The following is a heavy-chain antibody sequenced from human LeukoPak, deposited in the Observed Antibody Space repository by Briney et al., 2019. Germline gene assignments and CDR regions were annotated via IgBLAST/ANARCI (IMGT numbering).Heavy chain of an antibody. V-gene: IGHV4-59*01. CDR3: ARARNYDTSGYYYFYAFDI. CDR2: FYYSGKD. D-gene: IGHD3-22*01. CDR1: GDSISSYY. Sequence: SETLSLTCSVSGDSISSYYWTRIRQPPGKGLEWIGYFYYSGKDNYNPSLKSRVTISADSSKNQFSLRLSSVTVADTAVYYCARARNYDTSGYYYFYAFDIWGQGAMVTVSP. J-gene: IGHJ3*02.